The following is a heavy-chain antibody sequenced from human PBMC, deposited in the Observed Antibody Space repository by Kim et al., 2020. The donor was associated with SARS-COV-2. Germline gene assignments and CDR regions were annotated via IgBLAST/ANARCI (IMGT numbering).Heavy chain of an antibody. D-gene: IGHD3-10*01. CDR1: GFTFSSYW. CDR3: ARGGYKGSAAGA. J-gene: IGHJ5*02. V-gene: IGHV3-74*01. Sequence: GGSLRLSCAASGFTFSSYWMHWVRQAPGKGLVWVSRINSDGSSTSYADSVKGRFTISRDNAKNTLYLQMNSLRAEDTAVYYCARGGYKGSAAGAWGQGTLVTVSS. CDR2: INSDGSST.